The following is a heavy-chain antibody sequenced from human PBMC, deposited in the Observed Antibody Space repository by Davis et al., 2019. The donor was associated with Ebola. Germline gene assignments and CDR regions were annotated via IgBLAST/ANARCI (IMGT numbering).Heavy chain of an antibody. CDR1: GGSFSGYY. V-gene: IGHV4-34*01. CDR3: ARASRYSSSSGYYYYGMDV. Sequence: SETLSLTCAVYGGSFSGYYWSWIRQPPGKGLAWIGEINHSGSTNYNPSLKSRVTISVDTSKNQFSLKLRSVTAADTAVYYCARASRYSSSSGYYYYGMDVWGQGTTVTVSS. J-gene: IGHJ6*02. CDR2: INHSGST. D-gene: IGHD6-6*01.